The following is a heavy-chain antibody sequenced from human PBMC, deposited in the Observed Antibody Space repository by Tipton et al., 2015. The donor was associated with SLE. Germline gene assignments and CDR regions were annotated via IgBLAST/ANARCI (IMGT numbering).Heavy chain of an antibody. V-gene: IGHV4-31*03. J-gene: IGHJ4*02. CDR3: ARGGVGGYDYFDY. CDR2: TYYGGST. CDR1: GGSISSGGYY. Sequence: TLSLTCNVSGGSISSGGYYWSWIRQHPGKGLEWIGYTYYGGSTYYKPSLKSRLTISVDTSKNQFSLKLSSVTAADTAVYFCARGGVGGYDYFDYWGQGTLVTVSS. D-gene: IGHD5-12*01.